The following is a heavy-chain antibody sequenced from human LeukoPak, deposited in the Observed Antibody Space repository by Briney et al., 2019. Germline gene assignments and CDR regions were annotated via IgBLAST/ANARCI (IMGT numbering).Heavy chain of an antibody. D-gene: IGHD4-17*01. J-gene: IGHJ5*02. CDR3: ARGAYTTTSNWLDP. V-gene: IGHV3-74*01. CDR2: ITGDGSDI. Sequence: PGGSLRLSCEASGFTLNKYWMHWVRQAPGKGLVWVSRITGDGSDIAYADSVKGRFTVSRDDAKNTLFLQMTSLGVEDTAIYYCARGAYTTTSNWLDPWGQGTLVTVSP. CDR1: GFTLNKYW.